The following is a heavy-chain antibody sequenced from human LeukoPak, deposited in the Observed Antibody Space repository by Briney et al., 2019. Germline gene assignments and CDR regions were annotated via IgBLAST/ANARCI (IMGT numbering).Heavy chain of an antibody. D-gene: IGHD2-2*01. J-gene: IGHJ6*02. Sequence: ASVKVSCKASGYTFTSYYMHWVRQAPGQGLEWMGIINPSGGSTSYAQKFQGRVTMTRDTSTSTVYMELSSLRSEDTAVYYCARDSPVVPAAIFYYYYGMDVWGQGTTVTFSS. CDR3: ARDSPVVPAAIFYYYYGMDV. CDR1: GYTFTSYY. V-gene: IGHV1-46*01. CDR2: INPSGGST.